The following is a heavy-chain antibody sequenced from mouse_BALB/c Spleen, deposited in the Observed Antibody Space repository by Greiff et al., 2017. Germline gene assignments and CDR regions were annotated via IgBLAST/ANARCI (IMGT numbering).Heavy chain of an antibody. CDR2: ISSGSSTI. CDR3: ARSGRFYAMDY. CDR1: GFTFSSFG. D-gene: IGHD3-1*01. V-gene: IGHV5-17*02. J-gene: IGHJ4*01. Sequence: EVNVVESGGGLVQPGGSRKLSCAASGFTFSSFGMHWVRQAPEKGLEWVAYISSGSSTIYYADTVKGRFTISRDNPKNTLFLQMTSLRSEDTAMYYCARSGRFYAMDYWGQGTSVTVSS.